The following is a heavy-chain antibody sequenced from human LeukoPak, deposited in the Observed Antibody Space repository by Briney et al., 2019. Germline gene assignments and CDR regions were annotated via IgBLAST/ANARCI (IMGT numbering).Heavy chain of an antibody. V-gene: IGHV4-39*01. CDR2: IYYSGST. Sequence: SETLSLTCTVSGGSMSNYYWSWIRQPPGKGLEWIGSIYYSGSTYYNPSLKSRVTISVDTSKNQFSLKLSSVTAADTAVYYCARQADDYGDYGWFDPWGQGTLVTVSS. D-gene: IGHD4-17*01. CDR1: GGSMSNYY. CDR3: ARQADDYGDYGWFDP. J-gene: IGHJ5*02.